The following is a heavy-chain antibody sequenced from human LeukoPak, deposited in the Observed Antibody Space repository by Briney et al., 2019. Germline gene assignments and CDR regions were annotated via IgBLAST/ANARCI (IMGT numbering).Heavy chain of an antibody. CDR1: GGSISSSSYY. D-gene: IGHD4-11*01. J-gene: IGHJ4*02. CDR2: IYYSGTT. V-gene: IGHV4-39*01. Sequence: PSETLSLTCTVSGGSISSSSYYWGWIRQPPGKGLEWIGSIYYSGTTYYHPSLKSRVTISVDTSKNQFSLNLSSVTAADTAVYYCARPAVKYSNYYFDYWGQGTLVTVSS. CDR3: ARPAVKYSNYYFDY.